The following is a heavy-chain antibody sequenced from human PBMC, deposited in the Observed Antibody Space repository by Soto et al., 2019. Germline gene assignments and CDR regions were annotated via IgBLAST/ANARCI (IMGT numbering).Heavy chain of an antibody. V-gene: IGHV6-1*01. D-gene: IGHD6-13*01. CDR3: GRGAIAAAGTRIDY. J-gene: IGHJ4*02. Sequence: SQTLSLTCAISGDSVSSNSAALNWIRQSPSRGLEWLGRTYYRSKWYNDYAVSVKSRITINPDTSKNQFSLQLNSVTPEDTAVYYCGRGAIAAAGTRIDYWGQGTLVTVSS. CDR1: GDSVSSNSAA. CDR2: TYYRSKWYN.